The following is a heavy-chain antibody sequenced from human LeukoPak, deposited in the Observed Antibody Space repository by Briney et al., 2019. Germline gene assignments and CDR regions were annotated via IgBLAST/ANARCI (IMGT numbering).Heavy chain of an antibody. J-gene: IGHJ4*02. CDR2: TYYRSKWYS. D-gene: IGHD1-1*01. CDR3: ARAYNWNLDY. Sequence: SQTLLLTCALSGDSVSSNRVAWNWIRQSPSRGLEWLGRTYYRSKWYSEYVVSVKSRITINPDTSKSQFSLQLDSVTPEDTAVYYCARAYNWNLDYWGQGALVTVSS. CDR1: GDSVSSNRVA. V-gene: IGHV6-1*01.